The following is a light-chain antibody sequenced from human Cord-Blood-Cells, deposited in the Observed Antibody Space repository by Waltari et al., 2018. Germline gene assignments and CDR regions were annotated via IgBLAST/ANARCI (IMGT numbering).Light chain of an antibody. CDR2: AAS. J-gene: IGKJ4*01. CDR3: QQSYSTLLT. Sequence: EIQLTQSPPSLSASVGDRVTITCRASQSISSYLNWYQQKPGKAPKLLIYAASSLQSGVPSRFSGSGSGTDFTLTISSLQPEDFATYYCQQSYSTLLTFGGGTKVEIK. CDR1: QSISSY. V-gene: IGKV1-39*01.